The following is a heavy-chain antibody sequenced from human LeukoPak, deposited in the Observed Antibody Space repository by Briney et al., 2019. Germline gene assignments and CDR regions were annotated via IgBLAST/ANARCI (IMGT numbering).Heavy chain of an antibody. CDR3: AREESDWSSLGYYYHYMDV. D-gene: IGHD3-9*01. CDR1: GGSISHYY. V-gene: IGHV4-59*12. J-gene: IGHJ6*03. Sequence: SETLSLTCTVSGGSISHYYWSWIRQPPGKGLEWIGYIYYSGSTNYKPSHKSRVTISVDASKNQFSLKLGSATAADTAMYYCAREESDWSSLGYYYHYMDVWGKGTTVAISS. CDR2: IYYSGST.